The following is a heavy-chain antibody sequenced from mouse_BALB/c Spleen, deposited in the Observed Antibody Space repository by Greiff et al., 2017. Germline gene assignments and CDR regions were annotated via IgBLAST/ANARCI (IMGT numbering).Heavy chain of an antibody. D-gene: IGHD2-1*01. CDR3: ARVYYGNYDTMDC. CDR1: GYTFTSYW. CDR2: IDPSDSYT. V-gene: IGHV1-69*02. J-gene: IGHJ4*01. Sequence: QVQLQQSGAELVKPGASVKLSCKASGYTFTSYWMHWVKQRPGQGLEWIGEIDPSDSYTNYNQKFKGKATLTVDKSSSTAYMQLSSLTSEDSAVYYCARVYYGNYDTMDCWGQGTSVTVSS.